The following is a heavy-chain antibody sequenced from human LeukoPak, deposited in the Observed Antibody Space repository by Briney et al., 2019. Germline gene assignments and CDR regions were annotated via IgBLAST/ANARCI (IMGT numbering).Heavy chain of an antibody. CDR1: GGSISLYY. D-gene: IGHD3-10*01. V-gene: IGHV4-34*01. Sequence: KPSETLSLTCAVSGGSISLYYWSWIRQTPEKGLEWIGEINHSGTTNYNPSLKSRVTISVDTSKNQFSLKLSSLTAADTAVYFCARGPNTSRGVIVPFRGRRFFEYWGQGTLVTVSS. CDR2: INHSGTT. J-gene: IGHJ4*02. CDR3: ARGPNTSRGVIVPFRGRRFFEY.